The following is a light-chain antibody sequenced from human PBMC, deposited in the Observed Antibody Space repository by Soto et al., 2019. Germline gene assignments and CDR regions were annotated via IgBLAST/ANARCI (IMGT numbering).Light chain of an antibody. J-gene: IGLJ3*02. V-gene: IGLV1-44*01. Sequence: QLVLTQPPSASGTPGQRVTISCSGSSSNIGSNPINWYQQLPGTAPNFLIYDNDQRPSGVPDRFSGSKSGTSASLAISGLQPEDEADYYCAAWDDTLSGPVFGGGTKVTVL. CDR3: AAWDDTLSGPV. CDR2: DND. CDR1: SSNIGSNP.